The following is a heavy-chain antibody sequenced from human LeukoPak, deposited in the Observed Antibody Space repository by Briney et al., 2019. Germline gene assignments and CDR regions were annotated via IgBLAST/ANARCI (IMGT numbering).Heavy chain of an antibody. CDR3: ARAPMVRGVIITNPLGYYYYYMDV. J-gene: IGHJ6*03. Sequence: ASVKVSCKASGATFSSNAISWVRQAHGPGLEWMGVIIPIFGAANNAQKFQGRVTITADKSTSTAYMELSSLRSEDTAVYYCARAPMVRGVIITNPLGYYYYYMDVWGKGTTVTVSS. CDR2: IIPIFGAA. V-gene: IGHV1-69*06. CDR1: GATFSSNA. D-gene: IGHD3-10*01.